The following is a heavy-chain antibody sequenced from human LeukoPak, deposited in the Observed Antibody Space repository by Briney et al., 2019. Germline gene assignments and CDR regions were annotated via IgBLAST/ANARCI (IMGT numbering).Heavy chain of an antibody. CDR2: IKQDGSDK. Sequence: GGSLRLSCAASGLTFSSYWMNWVRQAPGKGLEWVANIKQDGSDKYYVDSVKGRFTISRDNAKNSLYLQVNSLRVEDTAVYYCARDRAAGRPHFDYWGQGTLVTVSS. D-gene: IGHD6-13*01. CDR1: GLTFSSYW. CDR3: ARDRAAGRPHFDY. V-gene: IGHV3-7*01. J-gene: IGHJ4*02.